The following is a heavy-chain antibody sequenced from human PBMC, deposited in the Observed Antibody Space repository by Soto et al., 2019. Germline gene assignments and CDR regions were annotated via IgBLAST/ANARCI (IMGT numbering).Heavy chain of an antibody. Sequence: KTSETLSLTCTVSGGSISSYYWSWIRQPPGKGLEWIGYIYYSGSTNYNPSLKSRVTISVDTSKNQFSLKLSSVTAADTAVYYCARVSPFFGGYYFDYWGHGTLVTVSS. D-gene: IGHD2-21*01. CDR3: ARVSPFFGGYYFDY. CDR1: GGSISSYY. J-gene: IGHJ4*01. V-gene: IGHV4-59*01. CDR2: IYYSGST.